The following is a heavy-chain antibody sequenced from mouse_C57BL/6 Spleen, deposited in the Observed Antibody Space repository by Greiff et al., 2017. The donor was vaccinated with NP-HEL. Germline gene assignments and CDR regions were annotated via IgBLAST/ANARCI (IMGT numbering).Heavy chain of an antibody. CDR2: IHPNSGST. Sequence: QVQLQQSGAELVKPGASVKLSCKASGYTFTSYWMHWVKQRPGQGLEWIGMIHPNSGSTNYNEKFKSKATLTVDKSSSTAYMQLSSLTSEDSAVYYCARFGTTVVVFDYWGQGTTLTVSS. D-gene: IGHD1-1*01. CDR1: GYTFTSYW. CDR3: ARFGTTVVVFDY. J-gene: IGHJ2*01. V-gene: IGHV1-64*01.